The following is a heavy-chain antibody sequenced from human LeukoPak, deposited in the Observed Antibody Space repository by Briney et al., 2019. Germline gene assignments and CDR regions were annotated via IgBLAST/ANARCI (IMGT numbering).Heavy chain of an antibody. CDR3: ARRYCSSTSCLLDY. J-gene: IGHJ4*02. V-gene: IGHV3-48*03. D-gene: IGHD2-2*01. CDR2: ISTTGTTI. Sequence: GGSLRLSCAVSGFTFSSYEMNWVRHAPGKGLEWLSHISTTGTTIYYAESLKGRFTISRDNAKNSLWLQMNSLRAEDTAVYYCARRYCSSTSCLLDYWGQGTLVTVSS. CDR1: GFTFSSYE.